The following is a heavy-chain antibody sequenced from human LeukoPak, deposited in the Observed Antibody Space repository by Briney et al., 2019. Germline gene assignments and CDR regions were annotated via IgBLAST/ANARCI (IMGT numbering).Heavy chain of an antibody. CDR3: ARLYSSSLGRVFDY. CDR2: IYYSGST. D-gene: IGHD6-13*01. Sequence: SETLSLTCTVSGDSVSIYYWSWIRQPPGKGLEWIGYIYYSGSTNYSPSLKSRVTISVDTSKNQFSLKLSSVTAADTAVYYCARLYSSSLGRVFDYWGQGTLVTVSS. CDR1: GDSVSIYY. V-gene: IGHV4-59*02. J-gene: IGHJ4*02.